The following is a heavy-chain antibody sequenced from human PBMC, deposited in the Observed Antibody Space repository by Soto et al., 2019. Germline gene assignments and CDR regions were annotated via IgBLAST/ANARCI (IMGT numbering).Heavy chain of an antibody. CDR2: ISYDGSKT. J-gene: IGHJ4*01. Sequence: QVQLVESGGGVVQPGGSLRLSCAASGFTFSDYVMHWVRQSPGKGLEWVTVISYDGSKTYYTDSVKGRFTISRDNSENTVSLHMNSLRTEYTALYFCVRGDCRCVYCYFRGYHFNSWGHGTLVTVSS. V-gene: IGHV3-30-3*01. CDR1: GFTFSDYV. D-gene: IGHD3-16*01. CDR3: VRGDCRCVYCYFRGYHFNS.